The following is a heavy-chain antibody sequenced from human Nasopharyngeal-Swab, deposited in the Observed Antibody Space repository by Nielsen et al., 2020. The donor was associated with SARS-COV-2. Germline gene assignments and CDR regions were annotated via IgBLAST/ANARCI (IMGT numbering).Heavy chain of an antibody. CDR1: GFTFSNYS. CDR2: ISSSSSYI. J-gene: IGHJ4*02. V-gene: IGHV3-21*04. D-gene: IGHD2-15*01. Sequence: GESLKISCAASGFTFSNYSMNWVRQAPGKGLEWVSSISSSSSYIYYADSVKGRFTISRDNAKNSLYLQMNSLRAEDTAVYYCARATPTYSGGDFDYWGQGTLVTVSS. CDR3: ARATPTYSGGDFDY.